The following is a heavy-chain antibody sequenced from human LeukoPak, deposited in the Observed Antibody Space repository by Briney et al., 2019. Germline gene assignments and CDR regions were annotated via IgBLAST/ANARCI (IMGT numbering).Heavy chain of an antibody. CDR1: GFTVSSNY. V-gene: IGHV3-23*01. J-gene: IGHJ3*01. CDR2: ISGSGGGT. D-gene: IGHD6-13*01. CDR3: AKDLAGGGSSCL. Sequence: PGGSLRLSCAASGFTVSSNYMSWVRQAPGKGLEWVSVISGSGGGTYYADSVKGRFTISRDNSKNTLYLQMNSLRAEDTAVYYCAKDLAGGGSSCLWGQGTMVTVSS.